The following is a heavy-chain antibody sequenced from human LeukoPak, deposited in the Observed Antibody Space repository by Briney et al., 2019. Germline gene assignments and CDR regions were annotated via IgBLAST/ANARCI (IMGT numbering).Heavy chain of an antibody. CDR1: GGTFSSYT. D-gene: IGHD3-3*01. J-gene: IGHJ4*02. CDR3: GRGYDFWSGYPAFDY. Sequence: ASVKVSCKASGGTFSSYTISWVRQAPGQGLEWMGWINTNTGNPTYAQGFTGRFVFSLDTSVSTAYLQISSLKAEDTAVYYCGRGYDFWSGYPAFDYWGQGTLVTVSS. V-gene: IGHV7-4-1*02. CDR2: INTNTGNP.